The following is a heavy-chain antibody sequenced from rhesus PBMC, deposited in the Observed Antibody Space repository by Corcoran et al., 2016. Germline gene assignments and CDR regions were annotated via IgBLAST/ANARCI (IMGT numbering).Heavy chain of an antibody. V-gene: IGHV4-80*01. CDR1: GGSISGNY. D-gene: IGHD3-3*01. CDR2: INGNRGTT. CDR3: AKHTGFSFDY. Sequence: QVQLQESGPGLVKASETLTLTCAVSGGSISGNYWSWIRQPPGQGLEWIGQINGNRGTTDYKPSLKSRVTISKDASKNQFSLKLSSVTAADTAVYYCAKHTGFSFDYWGQGVPVTVSS. J-gene: IGHJ4*01.